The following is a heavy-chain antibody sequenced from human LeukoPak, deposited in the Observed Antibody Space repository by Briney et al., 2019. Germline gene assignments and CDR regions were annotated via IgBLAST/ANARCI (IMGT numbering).Heavy chain of an antibody. J-gene: IGHJ4*02. CDR2: IYYSGST. CDR1: GGSISSSSYY. Sequence: NPSETLSLTCTVSGGSISSSSYYWGWIRQPPGKGLEWIWSIYYSGSTYYNPSLKSRVTISVDTSKNQFSLKLSSVTAADTAVYYCARDLPEGYYDSSGYSTPPGYWGQGTLVTVSS. CDR3: ARDLPEGYYDSSGYSTPPGY. D-gene: IGHD3-22*01. V-gene: IGHV4-39*07.